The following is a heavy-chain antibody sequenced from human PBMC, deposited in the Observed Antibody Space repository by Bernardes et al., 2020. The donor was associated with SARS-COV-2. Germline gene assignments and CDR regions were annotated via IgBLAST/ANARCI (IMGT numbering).Heavy chain of an antibody. J-gene: IGHJ6*02. CDR2: IKGDGSQG. CDR1: GFTFSSYW. Sequence: GGSLRLSCAASGFTFSSYWMSWVRQAPGKGLEWVANIKGDGSQGSSVDSVRGRFAIPRDNAKNSVYLQMSSLRAGDTSVYYCSRHQPNYFYCYGIDVWGHGPTVTVSS. CDR3: SRHQPNYFYCYGIDV. V-gene: IGHV3-7*01.